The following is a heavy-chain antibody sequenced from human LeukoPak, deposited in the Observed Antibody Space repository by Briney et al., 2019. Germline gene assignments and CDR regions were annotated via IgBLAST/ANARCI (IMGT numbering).Heavy chain of an antibody. D-gene: IGHD7-27*01. CDR2: IYTSGST. V-gene: IGHV4-61*02. Sequence: SQTLSLTCTVSGGSISSGSYYWSWIRQPAGKGLEWIGRIYTSGSTNYNPSLKSRVTISVDTSKNQFSLKLSSVTAADTAVYYCARPRVATGHYYYYMDVWGKGTTVTVSS. CDR1: GGSISSGSYY. J-gene: IGHJ6*03. CDR3: ARPRVATGHYYYYMDV.